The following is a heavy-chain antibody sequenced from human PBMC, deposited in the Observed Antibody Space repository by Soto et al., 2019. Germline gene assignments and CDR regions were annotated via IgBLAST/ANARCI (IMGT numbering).Heavy chain of an antibody. J-gene: IGHJ5*02. CDR1: GYTLTELS. V-gene: IGHV1-24*01. Sequence: QVQLVQSGAEVKKPGASVKVSCKVSGYTLTELSMHWVRQAPGKGREWMGGFDPEDGETIYAQKFQGRVTMTEDTSTDTDYMELSSLRSEATAVYYCATGTYYYGPSIAASSGKYWFDPWGQGTLVTVSS. CDR3: ATGTYYYGPSIAASSGKYWFDP. D-gene: IGHD6-6*01. CDR2: FDPEDGET.